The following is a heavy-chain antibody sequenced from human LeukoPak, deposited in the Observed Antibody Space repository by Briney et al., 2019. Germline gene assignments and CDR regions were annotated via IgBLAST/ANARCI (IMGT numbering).Heavy chain of an antibody. D-gene: IGHD6-19*01. CDR2: ISGRGGST. CDR3: AKDPYSSGWYFWFDP. J-gene: IGHJ5*02. V-gene: IGHV3-23*01. CDR1: GFTFSSYA. Sequence: GGSLRLSCAASGFTFSSYAMSWVRQAPGKGLEWVSAISGRGGSTYYADSVKGRFTISRDNSKNTLYLQMNSLRAEDTAVYYCAKDPYSSGWYFWFDPWGQGTLVTVSS.